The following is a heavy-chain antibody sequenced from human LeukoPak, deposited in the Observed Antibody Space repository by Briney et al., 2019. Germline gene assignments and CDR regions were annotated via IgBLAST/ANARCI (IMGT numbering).Heavy chain of an antibody. Sequence: GRSLRLSRAASGFTFSSYGMHWVRQAPGKGLEWVSVIYSGGSTYYADSVKGRFTISRHNSKNTLYLQMNSLRAEDTAVYYCARDLNAFDIWGQGTMVTVSS. V-gene: IGHV3-53*04. CDR1: GFTFSSYG. J-gene: IGHJ3*02. CDR2: IYSGGST. CDR3: ARDLNAFDI.